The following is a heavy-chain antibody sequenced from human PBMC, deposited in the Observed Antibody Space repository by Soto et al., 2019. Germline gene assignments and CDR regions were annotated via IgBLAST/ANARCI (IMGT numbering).Heavy chain of an antibody. CDR1: GDTFSGYP. J-gene: IGHJ4*02. CDR2: IIPAFGTT. Sequence: QVQLVQSGAELKKPGSSVKVSCKASGDTFSGYPINWVRQAPGEGLEWMGRIIPAFGTTNDAQRFEGRVTFTADESTNTAYMELRGLVSEDSGVYYCARDGGFGEFKYWGPGTLVTVSS. CDR3: ARDGGFGEFKY. V-gene: IGHV1-69*18. D-gene: IGHD3-10*01.